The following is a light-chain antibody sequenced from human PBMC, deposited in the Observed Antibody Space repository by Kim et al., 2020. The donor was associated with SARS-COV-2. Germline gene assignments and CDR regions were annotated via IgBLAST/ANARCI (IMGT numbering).Light chain of an antibody. Sequence: EIVMTQSPATPSVSPGERATLSCRASQSVSSNLAWYQQKPGQAPKVLIYGASTRATGIPARFSGSGSGTEFTLTISSLQSEDFAIYYCQQYNNWPPLTFGGGTKVDIK. J-gene: IGKJ4*01. V-gene: IGKV3-15*01. CDR3: QQYNNWPPLT. CDR2: GAS. CDR1: QSVSSN.